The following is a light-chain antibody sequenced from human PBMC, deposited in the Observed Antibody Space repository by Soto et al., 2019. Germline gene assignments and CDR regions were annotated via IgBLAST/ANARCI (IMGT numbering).Light chain of an antibody. CDR3: RSYAANGVGV. CDR1: DSDVGGYNY. Sequence: QSALTQPASVSGSPGQSITISCTGTDSDVGGYNYVSWYQHHPGNAPKVMIYNVSYRPSGVSNRFSGSKSGNTASLTISGLQAQDEADHSCRSYAANGVGVFGGGTKVTVL. CDR2: NVS. J-gene: IGLJ3*02. V-gene: IGLV2-14*03.